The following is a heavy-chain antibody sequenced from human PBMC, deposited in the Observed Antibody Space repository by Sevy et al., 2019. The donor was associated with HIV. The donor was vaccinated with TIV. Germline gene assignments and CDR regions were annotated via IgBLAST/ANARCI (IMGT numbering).Heavy chain of an antibody. CDR3: ARDLNPITMVRGVIITAGGAFDI. V-gene: IGHV1-69*13. J-gene: IGHJ3*02. Sequence: ASVKVSCKASGGTFSSYAISWVRQAPGQGLEWMGGIIPIFGTANYAQKFQGRGTITADESTSTAYMELGSLRSEDTAVYYCARDLNPITMVRGVIITAGGAFDIWGQGTMVTVSS. D-gene: IGHD3-10*01. CDR1: GGTFSSYA. CDR2: IIPIFGTA.